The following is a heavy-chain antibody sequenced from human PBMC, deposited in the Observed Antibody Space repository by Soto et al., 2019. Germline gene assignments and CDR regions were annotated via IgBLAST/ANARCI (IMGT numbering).Heavy chain of an antibody. CDR1: GFTFSSYA. CDR2: ISYDGSNK. CDR3: ARGRIYSSSWFDY. J-gene: IGHJ5*01. D-gene: IGHD6-13*01. Sequence: QVQLVESGGGVVQPGRSLRLSCAASGFTFSSYAMHWVRQAPGKGLEWVAVISYDGSNKYYADSVKGRFTISRDNSKNTLYLQMTSLRAEDTAVYYCARGRIYSSSWFDYWGQGTLVTVSS. V-gene: IGHV3-30-3*01.